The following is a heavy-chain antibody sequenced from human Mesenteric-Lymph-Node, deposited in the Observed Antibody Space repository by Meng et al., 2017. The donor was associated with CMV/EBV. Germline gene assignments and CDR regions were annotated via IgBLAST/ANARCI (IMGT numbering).Heavy chain of an antibody. D-gene: IGHD5-12*01. Sequence: TFSNYAMTWGRQAPGRGLEWLSVITGNGGTKYYADSVKGRFTISRDNSENTLYLRMNSLRVEDTAIYYCAKLSGHDLGEFDFWGQGTLVTVSS. CDR3: AKLSGHDLGEFDF. V-gene: IGHV3-23*01. J-gene: IGHJ4*02. CDR2: ITGNGGTK. CDR1: TFSNYA.